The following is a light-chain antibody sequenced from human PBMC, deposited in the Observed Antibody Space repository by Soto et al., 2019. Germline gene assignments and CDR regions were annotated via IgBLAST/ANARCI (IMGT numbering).Light chain of an antibody. CDR3: QQYDNLSLT. CDR2: DAS. CDR1: QDISNY. J-gene: IGKJ4*01. Sequence: DIPMTQSPSSLSASVGDRVTITCQASQDISNYLNWYQQKPGKAPKLLIYDASNLETGVPPRFSGSGSGTDFTFTISSLQPEDIATYYCQQYDNLSLTFGGGTKVEIK. V-gene: IGKV1-33*01.